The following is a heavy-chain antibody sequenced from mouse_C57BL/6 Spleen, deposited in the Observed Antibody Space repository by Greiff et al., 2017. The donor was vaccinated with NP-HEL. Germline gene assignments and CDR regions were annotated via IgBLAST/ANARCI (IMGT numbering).Heavy chain of an antibody. Sequence: QVQLQQPGAELVKPGASVKLSCKASGYTFTSYWMHWVKQRPGQGLEWIGMIHPNSGSTDYNEKFKSKATLTVDKSSSTAYMQLSSLTSEDSAVYYCARKDGYQSWGFDVWGTGTTVTVSS. V-gene: IGHV1-64*01. CDR1: GYTFTSYW. CDR2: IHPNSGST. J-gene: IGHJ1*03. D-gene: IGHD2-3*01. CDR3: ARKDGYQSWGFDV.